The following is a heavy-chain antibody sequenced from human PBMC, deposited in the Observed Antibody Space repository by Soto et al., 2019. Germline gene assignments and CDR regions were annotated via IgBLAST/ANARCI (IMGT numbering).Heavy chain of an antibody. CDR2: MNPNSGNT. D-gene: IGHD2-8*01. CDR1: GYTFTGYD. CDR3: ARFVLSGGAFDI. Sequence: ASVKVSCKASGYTFTGYDINWVRQATGQGLEWMGWMNPNSGNTGYAQKFQGRVTMTRNTSISTAYMELSSLRSEDTAVYYCARFVLSGGAFDIWGQGTMVTVS. V-gene: IGHV1-8*01. J-gene: IGHJ3*02.